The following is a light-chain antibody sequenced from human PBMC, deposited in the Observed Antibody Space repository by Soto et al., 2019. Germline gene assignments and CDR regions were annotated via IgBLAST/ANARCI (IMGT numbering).Light chain of an antibody. CDR1: SRDIGAYNL. J-gene: IGLJ1*01. CDR2: EVR. Sequence: QSVLTQPASVSGSPGQSITISCSGTSRDIGAYNLVSWYQQPPGKAPKLLIYEVRNRPSGISYRFYGSKSGTTASLTISSLLPEDEADYYCSTYAGSNNFVLGTGTKVTVL. V-gene: IGLV2-14*01. CDR3: STYAGSNNFV.